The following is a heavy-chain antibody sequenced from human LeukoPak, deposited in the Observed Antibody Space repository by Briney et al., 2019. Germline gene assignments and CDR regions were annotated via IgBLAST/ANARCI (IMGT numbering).Heavy chain of an antibody. Sequence: SETLSLTCTVSGGSISSGGYYWSWIRQHPGKGLEWIGYIYYSGSTYYNPSLKSRVTISVDTSKNQFSLKLSSVTAADTAVYYCARGETFHDYGLLYWGQGTLVTVSS. CDR3: ARGETFHDYGLLY. CDR1: GGSISSGGYY. V-gene: IGHV4-31*03. D-gene: IGHD4-17*01. J-gene: IGHJ4*02. CDR2: IYYSGST.